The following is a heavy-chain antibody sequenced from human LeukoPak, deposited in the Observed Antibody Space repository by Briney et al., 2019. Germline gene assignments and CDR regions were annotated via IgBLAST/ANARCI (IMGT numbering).Heavy chain of an antibody. Sequence: GGSLRLSCAASGFTFSSYSMNWVRQAPGKGLEWVSSISSSSYIYYADSVKGRFTISRDNAKNSLYLQMNSLRAEDTAVYYCTRVKANFWSGSDYWGQGTLVTVSS. J-gene: IGHJ4*02. CDR3: TRVKANFWSGSDY. CDR2: ISSSSYI. V-gene: IGHV3-21*01. D-gene: IGHD3-3*01. CDR1: GFTFSSYS.